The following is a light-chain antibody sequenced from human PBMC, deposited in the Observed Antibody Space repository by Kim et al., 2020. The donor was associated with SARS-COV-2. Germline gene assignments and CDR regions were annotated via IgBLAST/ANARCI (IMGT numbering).Light chain of an antibody. CDR3: CSYAGSSTSVV. J-gene: IGLJ2*01. CDR2: EVS. V-gene: IGLV2-23*02. Sequence: ISIPFTGTRSDVGSYNLVSWYQQHPGKAPKLMIYEVSKRPSGVSNRFSGSKSGNTASLTISGLQAEDEADYYCCSYAGSSTSVVFGGGTQLTVL. CDR1: RSDVGSYNL.